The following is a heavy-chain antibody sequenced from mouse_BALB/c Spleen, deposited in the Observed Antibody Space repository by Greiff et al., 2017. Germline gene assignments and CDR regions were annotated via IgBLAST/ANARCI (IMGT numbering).Heavy chain of an antibody. Sequence: VQLQQSGPELVKPGASVKMSCKASGYTFTSYVMHWVKQKPGQGLEWIGYINPYNDGTKYNEKFKGKATLTSDKSSSTAYMELSSLTSEDSAVYYCARWGGSDYYAMDYWGQGTSVTVSS. CDR3: ARWGGSDYYAMDY. J-gene: IGHJ4*01. CDR1: GYTFTSYV. V-gene: IGHV1-14*01. CDR2: INPYNDGT.